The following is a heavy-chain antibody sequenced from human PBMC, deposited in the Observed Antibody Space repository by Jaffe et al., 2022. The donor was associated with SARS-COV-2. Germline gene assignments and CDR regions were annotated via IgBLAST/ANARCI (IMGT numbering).Heavy chain of an antibody. CDR2: INPNSGGT. Sequence: QVQLVQSGAEVKKPGASVKVSCKASGYTFTGYYMHWVRQAPGQGLEWMGWINPNSGGTNYAQKFQGRVTMTRDTSISTAYMELSRLRSDDTAVYYCARGAEYYYGSGSYYNYYYYYYGMDVWGQGTTVTVSS. CDR1: GYTFTGYY. CDR3: ARGAEYYYGSGSYYNYYYYYYGMDV. D-gene: IGHD3-10*01. V-gene: IGHV1-2*02. J-gene: IGHJ6*02.